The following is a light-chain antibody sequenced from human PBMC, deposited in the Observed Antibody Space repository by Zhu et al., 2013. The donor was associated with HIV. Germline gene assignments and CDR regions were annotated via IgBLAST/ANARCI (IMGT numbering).Light chain of an antibody. J-gene: IGKJ2*01. V-gene: IGKV3-11*01. CDR2: DAS. Sequence: EIVMTQSPVTLSVSPGARATLSCRASQNIRIYLAWYQQKPGQAPRLLIYDASNRVTGIPARFSGGGSGTDFTLTISSMEPEDFAVYYCQQRSNWPPHFGQGDQVGDQT. CDR1: QNIRIY. CDR3: QQRSNWPPH.